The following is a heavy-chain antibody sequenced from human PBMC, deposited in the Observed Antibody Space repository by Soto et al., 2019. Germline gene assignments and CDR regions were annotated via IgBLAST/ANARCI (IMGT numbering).Heavy chain of an antibody. J-gene: IGHJ5*02. Sequence: EVQLVESGGGLVQPGGSLRLSCAASGFTFNSYSMNWVRQAPGKGLEWVSYISSSSTTKYYTDSVKGRFTISRDKATNSLYLQMNILRDDATAVYYCARPSSVWENWFDPWGQGTLVTVSS. V-gene: IGHV3-48*02. CDR3: ARPSSVWENWFDP. CDR1: GFTFNSYS. CDR2: ISSSSTTK. D-gene: IGHD6-19*01.